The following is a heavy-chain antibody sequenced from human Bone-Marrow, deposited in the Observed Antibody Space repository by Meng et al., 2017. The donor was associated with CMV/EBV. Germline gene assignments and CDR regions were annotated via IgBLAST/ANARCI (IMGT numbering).Heavy chain of an antibody. CDR1: GYTFTSYD. J-gene: IGHJ6*02. CDR3: ASTRASMVRGYGMDV. CDR2: MNPNSGGT. D-gene: IGHD3-10*01. Sequence: ASVKVSCKASGYTFTSYDINWVRQATGQGLEWMGWMNPNSGGTNYAQKFQGRVTMTRDTSISTAYMELSRLRSDDTAVYYCASTRASMVRGYGMDVWGQGTTVTVSS. V-gene: IGHV1-2*02.